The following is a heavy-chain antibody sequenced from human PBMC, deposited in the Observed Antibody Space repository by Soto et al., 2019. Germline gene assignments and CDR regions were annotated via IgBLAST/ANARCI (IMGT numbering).Heavy chain of an antibody. CDR3: ARDQREYSGYDTYWYFDL. D-gene: IGHD5-12*01. J-gene: IGHJ2*01. CDR2: ISSNGGST. V-gene: IGHV3-64*01. Sequence: EVQLVESGGGLVQPGGSLRLSCAASGFTFSSYAMHWVRQAPGKGLEYVSAISSNGGSTYYANSVKGRFTISRDNSKNTLYLQMGSLRAEDMAVYDCARDQREYSGYDTYWYFDLWGRGTLVTVSS. CDR1: GFTFSSYA.